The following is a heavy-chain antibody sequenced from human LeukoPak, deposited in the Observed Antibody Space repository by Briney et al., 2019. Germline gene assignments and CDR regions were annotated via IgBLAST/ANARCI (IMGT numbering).Heavy chain of an antibody. V-gene: IGHV4-59*08. CDR2: VYNSGIT. CDR3: ARSRGLAGAATVIDY. J-gene: IGHJ4*02. Sequence: SETLSLTCTVSGGPISNYYWTWIRQSPGQGLEWIGYVYNSGITDYNPSLKSRLTISVDTSRNQFSLKLSSMTAADTAVFYCARSRGLAGAATVIDYWGQGTLVTVSS. D-gene: IGHD6-25*01. CDR1: GGPISNYY.